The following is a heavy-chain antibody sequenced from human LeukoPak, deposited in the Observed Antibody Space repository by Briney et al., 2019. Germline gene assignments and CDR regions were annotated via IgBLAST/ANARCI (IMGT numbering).Heavy chain of an antibody. CDR3: ARETNRWFDP. V-gene: IGHV4-59*01. CDR1: GDSISSNY. Sequence: PSETLSLTCTVSGDSISSNYWTWNRQPPGKGLEWIGYISYSGSTTYTPSLKSRVTISRDTSKNQFSLRLSSMTAADTAVYFCARETNRWFDPWGQGTLVIVSS. CDR2: ISYSGST. J-gene: IGHJ5*02. D-gene: IGHD1-14*01.